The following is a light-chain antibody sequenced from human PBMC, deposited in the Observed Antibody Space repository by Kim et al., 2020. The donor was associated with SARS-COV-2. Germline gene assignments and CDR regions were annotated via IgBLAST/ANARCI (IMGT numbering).Light chain of an antibody. Sequence: QSVLTQPPSASGTPGQRVTISCSGSSSNIGSNTVNWYQQLPGAAPKVLIYGNNQRPSGVPDRFSGSKSGTSASLAISGLQSEDEADYYCAAWDDSLNGVVFGGGTQVTV. CDR1: SSNIGSNT. V-gene: IGLV1-44*01. J-gene: IGLJ2*01. CDR2: GNN. CDR3: AAWDDSLNGVV.